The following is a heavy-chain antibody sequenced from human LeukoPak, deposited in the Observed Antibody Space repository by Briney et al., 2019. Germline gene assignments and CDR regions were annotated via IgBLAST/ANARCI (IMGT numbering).Heavy chain of an antibody. D-gene: IGHD5-24*01. J-gene: IGHJ4*02. V-gene: IGHV3-53*01. CDR3: TRDQMNY. CDR1: AFTFSRNY. CDR2: IFSNGDT. Sequence: GGSLRLSCTASAFTFSRNYMLWVRQAPGKGLEWVSLIFSNGDTHYSDSVKGGFTISRDTSKNTVSLQMNSLRGEDTAMYYCTRDQMNYWGQGTLVTVSS.